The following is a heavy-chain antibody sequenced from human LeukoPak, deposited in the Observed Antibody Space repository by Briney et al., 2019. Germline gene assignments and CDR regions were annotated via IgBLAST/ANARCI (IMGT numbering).Heavy chain of an antibody. Sequence: GGSLRLSCADPGFTFSSYEMNWVRQAPGKGLEWVAYISSSGSTIYYADSVKSRFTISRDNAKNSLYLQMNSLRAEDTAVYYCAELGITMIGGVWGKGTTVTISS. CDR1: GFTFSSYE. CDR2: ISSSGSTI. CDR3: AELGITMIGGV. J-gene: IGHJ6*04. V-gene: IGHV3-48*03. D-gene: IGHD3-10*02.